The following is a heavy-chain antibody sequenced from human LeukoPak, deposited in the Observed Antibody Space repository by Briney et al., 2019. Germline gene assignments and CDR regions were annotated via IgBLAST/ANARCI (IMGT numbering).Heavy chain of an antibody. CDR2: IYYSGST. Sequence: PSETLSLTCTVSGGSITSNYWSWIRQPPGKGLEWIGYIYYSGSTNYNPSLKSRVTISVDTSKNQFSLKLSSVTAADTAVYYCAGYCTNGVCYREDAFDIWGQGTMVTVSS. CDR3: AGYCTNGVCYREDAFDI. J-gene: IGHJ3*02. V-gene: IGHV4-59*08. D-gene: IGHD2-8*01. CDR1: GGSITSNY.